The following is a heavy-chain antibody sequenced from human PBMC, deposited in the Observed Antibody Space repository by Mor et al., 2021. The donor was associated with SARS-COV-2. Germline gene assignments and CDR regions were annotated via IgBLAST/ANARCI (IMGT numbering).Heavy chain of an antibody. CDR3: VRRRQLAPFDY. V-gene: IGHV1-18*01. D-gene: IGHD6-6*01. Sequence: GRVTMTTDTSTSTAYMELRSLRSDDTAVYYCVRRRQLAPFDYWGQGTLVTVSS. J-gene: IGHJ4*02.